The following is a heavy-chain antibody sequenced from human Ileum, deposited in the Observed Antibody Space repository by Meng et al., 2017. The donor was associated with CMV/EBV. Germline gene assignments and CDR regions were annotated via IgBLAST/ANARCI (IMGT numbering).Heavy chain of an antibody. V-gene: IGHV3-74*01. Sequence: GESLKISCAASGLTFSRYWMHWVRQVPGKGLVWVSRIISDESTTIYADSVKGRFTISRDNAKNTLYLQMNSLRAEDTAVYYCATGLMSAFAIWGQGTMVTVSS. CDR3: ATGLMSAFAI. CDR2: IISDESTT. CDR1: GLTFSRYW. D-gene: IGHD2-8*01. J-gene: IGHJ3*02.